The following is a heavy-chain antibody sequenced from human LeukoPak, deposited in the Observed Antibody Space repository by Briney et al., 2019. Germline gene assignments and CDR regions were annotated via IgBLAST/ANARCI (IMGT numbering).Heavy chain of an antibody. V-gene: IGHV3-74*01. J-gene: IGHJ6*03. CDR3: ARAGAPLSYYFMDV. D-gene: IGHD1-26*01. CDR2: INSDGSST. Sequence: QPGGSLRLSCAASGFTFSIYWMHWVRQAPGKGLVWVSRINSDGSSTSYADSVKGRFTISRDNAKNTLYLQMSSLRDEDTAVYYCARAGAPLSYYFMDVWGKGTTVTVSS. CDR1: GFTFSIYW.